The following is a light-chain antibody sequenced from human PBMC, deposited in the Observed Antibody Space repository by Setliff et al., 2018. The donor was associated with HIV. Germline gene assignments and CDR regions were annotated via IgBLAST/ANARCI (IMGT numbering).Light chain of an antibody. J-gene: IGLJ1*01. CDR2: DVI. Sequence: QSVLTQPASVSGSPGQSITISCTGISSDVGGYYSVSWYQQHPGKAPKLMIYDVINRPSGVSNRFSGSRSGNTASLTISGLQVEDEADYYCSSYTTGSTLHVFGPGTKVTVL. CDR3: SSYTTGSTLHV. V-gene: IGLV2-14*03. CDR1: SSDVGGYYS.